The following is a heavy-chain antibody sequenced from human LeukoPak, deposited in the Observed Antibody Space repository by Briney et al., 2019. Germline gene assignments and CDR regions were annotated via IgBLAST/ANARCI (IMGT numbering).Heavy chain of an antibody. CDR2: IYYSGST. CDR1: GGSISSYY. V-gene: IGHV4-59*01. CDR3: AREKQLLSGGWPRTGYWFDP. Sequence: PSETLSLTCTVSGGSISSYYWSWLRQPPGKGLEWIGYIYYSGSTNYNPSLKSRVTISVDTSKNQFSLKLSSVTAADTAVYYCAREKQLLSGGWPRTGYWFDPWGQGTLVTVSS. J-gene: IGHJ5*02. D-gene: IGHD6-19*01.